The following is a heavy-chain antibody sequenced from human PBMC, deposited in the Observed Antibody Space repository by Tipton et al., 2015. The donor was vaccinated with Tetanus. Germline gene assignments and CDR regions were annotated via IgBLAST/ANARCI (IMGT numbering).Heavy chain of an antibody. V-gene: IGHV3-21*01. CDR1: GFTLSRYT. CDR2: ISSSSRYI. J-gene: IGHJ5*02. CDR3: ARGMSFDP. Sequence: SLRLSCAASGFTLSRYTLNWVRQAPGKGLEWVSSISSSSRYIYYADSVKGRFTISGDNAKNSLYLQMNSLRVDDTAVYYCARGMSFDPWGQGTLVTVSS.